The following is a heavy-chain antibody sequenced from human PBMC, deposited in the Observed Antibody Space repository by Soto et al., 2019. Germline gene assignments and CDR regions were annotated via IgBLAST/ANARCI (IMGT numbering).Heavy chain of an antibody. CDR3: ARHGSRDVVRFDY. V-gene: IGHV4-59*08. CDR2: IYYTGYT. J-gene: IGHJ4*02. D-gene: IGHD2-15*01. CDR1: GDSIGGYY. Sequence: HVQLRESGPGLVQPSETLSLTCTVSGDSIGGYYWNWIRQTAGEGLEWIGFIYYTGYTYYNPSLLSRSTLSVDPSKNRFSLNLTSVTAADTAMYYCARHGSRDVVRFDYWGQGILVSVSS.